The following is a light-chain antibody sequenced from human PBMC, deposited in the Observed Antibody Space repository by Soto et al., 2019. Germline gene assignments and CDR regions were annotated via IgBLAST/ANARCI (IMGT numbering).Light chain of an antibody. CDR2: GAS. CDR3: QQYGSAPLT. V-gene: IGKV3-20*01. CDR1: QSVTSTY. J-gene: IGKJ4*01. Sequence: EIVLTQSPGTLSLSPGERATLSCRASQSVTSTYLAWYPQKPGQAPRLLIYGASKRATGIPDRSPGRGSGTDFTLSISRLEPEDFAVYYCQQYGSAPLTFGGGPKVEIK.